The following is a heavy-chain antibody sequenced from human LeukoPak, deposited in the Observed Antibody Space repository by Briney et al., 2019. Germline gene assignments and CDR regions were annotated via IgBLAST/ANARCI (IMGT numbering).Heavy chain of an antibody. Sequence: SETLSLTCTVSGGSISSSSYYWGWIRQPPGKGLDWIGSIYYSGSTYYNPSLKSRVTISVDTSKNQFSLKLSSVTAADTAVYYCARSEGVYQLPMSNWGQGTLVTVSS. J-gene: IGHJ4*02. CDR1: GGSISSSSYY. D-gene: IGHD2-2*01. CDR2: IYYSGST. CDR3: ARSEGVYQLPMSN. V-gene: IGHV4-39*07.